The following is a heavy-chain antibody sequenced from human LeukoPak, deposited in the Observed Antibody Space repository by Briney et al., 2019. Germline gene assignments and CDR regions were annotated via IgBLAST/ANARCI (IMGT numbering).Heavy chain of an antibody. D-gene: IGHD3-22*01. Sequence: SETLSLTCAVYGGSFSGYYWSWIRQPPGKELEWIGEINHSGSTNYNPSLKSRVTISVDTSKNQFSLKLSSVTAADTAVYYCARVADYYDSSGFPDWGQGTLVTVSS. J-gene: IGHJ4*02. CDR1: GGSFSGYY. V-gene: IGHV4-34*01. CDR2: INHSGST. CDR3: ARVADYYDSSGFPD.